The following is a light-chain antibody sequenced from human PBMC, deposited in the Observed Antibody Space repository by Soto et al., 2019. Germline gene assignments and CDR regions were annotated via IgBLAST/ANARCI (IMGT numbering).Light chain of an antibody. V-gene: IGKV1-39*01. J-gene: IGKJ5*01. CDR1: QSINTN. Sequence: DIQLTQSPSSLSAPVGDRVALACRARQSINTNLNWYQQKPGSPPKLLIHTASTLQSGVPSRFSVSGSGTDFTLTITTLQPEDFATYYCQQSYTTPLTFGPGTRLEIK. CDR2: TAS. CDR3: QQSYTTPLT.